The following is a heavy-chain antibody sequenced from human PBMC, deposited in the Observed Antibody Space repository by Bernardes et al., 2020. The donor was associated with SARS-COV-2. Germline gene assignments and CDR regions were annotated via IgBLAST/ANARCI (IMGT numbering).Heavy chain of an antibody. Sequence: GGPLRLSCAASGFTFSSYAMNWVRQAPGKGLEWVSGIFGSGSGAYYADSVKGRFTVSRDNSKKTLYLQMNSLRAEDTATYYCAKDKGRFGEPVVVWYFDSWGLGTLVTVSS. V-gene: IGHV3-23*01. J-gene: IGHJ4*02. CDR1: GFTFSSYA. CDR3: AKDKGRFGEPVVVWYFDS. D-gene: IGHD3-16*01. CDR2: IFGSGSGA.